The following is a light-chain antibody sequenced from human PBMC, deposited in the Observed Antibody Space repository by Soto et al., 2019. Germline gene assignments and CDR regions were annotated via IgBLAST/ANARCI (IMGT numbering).Light chain of an antibody. CDR2: DVS. J-gene: IGKJ4*01. CDR3: QQFRSSLT. Sequence: AIQLTQSPSSLSASVGDRVTITCRASQDINSALAWYQQKPGKGPKLLIFDVSTLETGVPSRSSGSGSGADFTLTISSLQPEDFATYYCQQFRSSLTFGGGTKVEIK. V-gene: IGKV1-13*02. CDR1: QDINSA.